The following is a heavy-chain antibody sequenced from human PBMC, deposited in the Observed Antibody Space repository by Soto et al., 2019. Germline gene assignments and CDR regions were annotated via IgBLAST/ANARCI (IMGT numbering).Heavy chain of an antibody. CDR1: GYTFTSYG. CDR2: ISAYNGNT. V-gene: IGHV1-18*01. CDR3: ARGIRSLSLIQLWPHDAFDI. Sequence: ASVKVSCKASGYTFTSYGISWVRQAPGQGLEWMGWISAYNGNTNYAQKLQGRVTMTTDTSTSTAYMELSSLRSEDTAVYYCARGIRSLSLIQLWPHDAFDICGQGTMVTVSS. D-gene: IGHD5-18*01. J-gene: IGHJ3*02.